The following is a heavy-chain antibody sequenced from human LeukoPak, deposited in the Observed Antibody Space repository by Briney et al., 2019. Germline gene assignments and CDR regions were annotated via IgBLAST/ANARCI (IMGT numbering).Heavy chain of an antibody. Sequence: SETLSLTCTVSGGSISSYYWSWIRQPPGKGLEWIGYIYYSGSTNYNPSLKSRVTISVDTSKNQFSLKLSSVTAADTAVYYCARGGGSYYFDYWGQGTLVTVSS. CDR2: IYYSGST. V-gene: IGHV4-59*12. J-gene: IGHJ4*02. D-gene: IGHD3-10*01. CDR1: GGSISSYY. CDR3: ARGGGSYYFDY.